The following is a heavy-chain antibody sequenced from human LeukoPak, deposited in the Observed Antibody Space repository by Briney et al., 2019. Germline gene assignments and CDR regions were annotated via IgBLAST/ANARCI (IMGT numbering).Heavy chain of an antibody. V-gene: IGHV1-18*01. CDR3: ARALREYSSSWFSDF. CDR2: ISAYNGNT. CDR1: GYTFSTYG. Sequence: ASVKVSCKASGYTFSTYGLTWVRQAPGQGLEWMGWISAYNGNTAYAQNLQGRVTMSTDTYTSTAYMELRSLRSDDTAVYFCARALREYSSSWFSDFWGQGTLVTVSS. J-gene: IGHJ4*02. D-gene: IGHD6-13*01.